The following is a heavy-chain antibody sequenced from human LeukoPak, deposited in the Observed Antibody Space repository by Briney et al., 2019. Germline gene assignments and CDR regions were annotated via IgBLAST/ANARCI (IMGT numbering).Heavy chain of an antibody. CDR3: ARAGYSGYDYLDY. CDR2: ISGYNGNT. Sequence: ASVKVSCEASGCTFTTYGISWVRQAPGQGLEWMGWISGYNGNTNYAQKLQGRVTMTTDTSTSTAYMELRSLRSDDTAVYYCARAGYSGYDYLDYWGQGTLVTVSS. D-gene: IGHD5-12*01. J-gene: IGHJ4*02. V-gene: IGHV1-18*01. CDR1: GCTFTTYG.